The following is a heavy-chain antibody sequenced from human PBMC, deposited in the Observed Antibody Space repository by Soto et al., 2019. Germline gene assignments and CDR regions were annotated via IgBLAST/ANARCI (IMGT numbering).Heavy chain of an antibody. J-gene: IGHJ3*02. Sequence: PSETLSLTCTVSGGSISSSSYYWGWIRQPPGKGLEWIGSIYYSGSTYYNPSLKSRVTISVDTSKNQFSLKLSSVTAADTAVYYCAREGDSSSSGAFDIWGQGTMVTVSS. CDR3: AREGDSSSSGAFDI. D-gene: IGHD6-13*01. CDR2: IYYSGST. V-gene: IGHV4-39*07. CDR1: GGSISSSSYY.